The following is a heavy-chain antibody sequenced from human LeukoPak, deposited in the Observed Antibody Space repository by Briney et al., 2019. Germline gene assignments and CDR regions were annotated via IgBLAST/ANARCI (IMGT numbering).Heavy chain of an antibody. D-gene: IGHD3-16*02. CDR3: ARDSFRDYVWGSYRYTEGAFDI. Sequence: SETRSLTSTVDGGSISSYYWSWNRHPQGKGLEWIGYIYYSVSTNYNPSLKSRVTISVDTSNNQFSLKLSSVTAADTAVYYCARDSFRDYVWGSYRYTEGAFDIWGQGTMVTVSS. V-gene: IGHV4-59*01. J-gene: IGHJ3*02. CDR1: GGSISSYY. CDR2: IYYSVST.